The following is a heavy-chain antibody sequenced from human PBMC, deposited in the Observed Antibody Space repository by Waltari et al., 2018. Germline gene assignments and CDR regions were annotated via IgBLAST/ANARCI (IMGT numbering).Heavy chain of an antibody. CDR3: ARDLAVAGTKGWFDP. J-gene: IGHJ5*02. Sequence: QVQLVQSGAEVKKPGSSVKVSCKASGGTFSSYAISWVRQAPGQGLEWMGRIVPIFGTANYAQKLQGRVTMTRDTSISPAYVELSRLRADDTAVYYCARDLAVAGTKGWFDPWGQGTLVTVSS. V-gene: IGHV1-69*05. CDR2: IVPIFGTA. CDR1: GGTFSSYA. D-gene: IGHD6-19*01.